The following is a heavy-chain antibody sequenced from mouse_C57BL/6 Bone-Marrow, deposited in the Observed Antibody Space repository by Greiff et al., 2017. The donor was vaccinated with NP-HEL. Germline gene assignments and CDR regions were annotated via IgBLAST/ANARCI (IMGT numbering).Heavy chain of an antibody. Sequence: DVKLVESEGGLVQPGSSMKLSCTASGFTFSDYYMAWVRQVPEKGLEWVANINYDGSSTYYLDSLKSRFIISRDNAKNILYLQMSSLMSEDTATYYCARGYGTPWYFDVWGTGTTVTVSS. CDR3: ARGYGTPWYFDV. V-gene: IGHV5-16*01. D-gene: IGHD1-1*01. CDR2: INYDGSST. J-gene: IGHJ1*03. CDR1: GFTFSDYY.